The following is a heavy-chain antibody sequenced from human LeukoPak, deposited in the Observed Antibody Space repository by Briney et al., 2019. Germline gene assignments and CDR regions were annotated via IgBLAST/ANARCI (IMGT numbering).Heavy chain of an antibody. V-gene: IGHV3-30-3*01. CDR1: GFTFSSYA. D-gene: IGHD3-9*01. CDR2: ISYDGSNK. CDR3: ARDFDWLFDYFDY. Sequence: PGRSLRLSCAASGFTFSSYAMHWVRQAPGKGLEWVAVISYDGSNKCYADSVKGRFTISRDNSKNTLYLQMNSLRAEDTAVYYCARDFDWLFDYFDYWGQGTLVTVSS. J-gene: IGHJ4*02.